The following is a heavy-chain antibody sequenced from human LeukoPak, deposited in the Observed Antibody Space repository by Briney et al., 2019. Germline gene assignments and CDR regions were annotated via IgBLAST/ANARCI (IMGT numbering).Heavy chain of an antibody. CDR1: GFILGSYG. Sequence: GGSLRLSCRASGFILGSYGMHWVRQSPGKGLEWVAFIRYHGSDKYYADFVKGRFTISRDTSENMLYLQMNSLTPEVTAVYYCAKSASLAARRSYSYMDVWGKGTTVTVSS. CDR3: AKSASLAARRSYSYMDV. J-gene: IGHJ6*03. CDR2: IRYHGSDK. V-gene: IGHV3-30*02. D-gene: IGHD6-6*01.